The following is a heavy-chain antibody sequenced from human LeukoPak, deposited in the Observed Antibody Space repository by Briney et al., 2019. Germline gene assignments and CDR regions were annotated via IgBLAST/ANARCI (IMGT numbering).Heavy chain of an antibody. CDR3: ARGPPNWGMVGY. V-gene: IGHV1-8*02. D-gene: IGHD7-27*01. CDR1: GYTFTSNY. J-gene: IGHJ4*02. Sequence: ASVKVSCKASGYTFTSNYIHWVRQATGQGLEWMGWMKSNNGHTGYAQKFQGRVTMTRDTFISTAYMELSSLTFEDTAVYYCARGPPNWGMVGYWGQGTLVTVSS. CDR2: MKSNNGHT.